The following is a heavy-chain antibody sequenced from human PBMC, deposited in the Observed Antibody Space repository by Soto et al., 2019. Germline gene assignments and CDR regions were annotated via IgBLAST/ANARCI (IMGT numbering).Heavy chain of an antibody. D-gene: IGHD3-3*01. Sequence: NPSETLSLTCTVSGGSISSGGYYWSWIRQHPGKGLEWIGYIYYSGSTNYNPSLKSRVTISVDTSKNQFSLKLSSVTAADTAVYYCARGYNWGFDYDFWSDHYGGWFDPWGQGTLVTVSS. CDR3: ARGYNWGFDYDFWSDHYGGWFDP. CDR1: GGSISSGGYY. J-gene: IGHJ5*02. V-gene: IGHV4-61*08. CDR2: IYYSGST.